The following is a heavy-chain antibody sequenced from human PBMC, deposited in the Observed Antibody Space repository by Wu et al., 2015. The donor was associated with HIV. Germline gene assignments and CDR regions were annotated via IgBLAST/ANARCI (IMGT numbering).Heavy chain of an antibody. V-gene: IGHV1-46*01. Sequence: QVQLVQSGAEVKKPGASVKVSCETSGYTFTNYGINWVRQAPGQGLEWMGMINPISRGTVYAQKFQGRVTMTGDTSTTTVYMEMSSLRSEDTAMYYCARTTLYDRTGSYYGFDYWGQGTLVTVSS. CDR1: GYTFTNYG. D-gene: IGHD3-22*01. CDR2: INPISRGT. J-gene: IGHJ4*02. CDR3: ARTTLYDRTGSYYGFDY.